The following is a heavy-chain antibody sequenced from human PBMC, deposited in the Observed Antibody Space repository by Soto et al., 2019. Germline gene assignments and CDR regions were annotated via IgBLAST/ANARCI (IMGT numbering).Heavy chain of an antibody. V-gene: IGHV3-7*01. Sequence: EVQLVESGGGLVQPGGSLRLSCAASGFRFRDYWMYWVRQPPGKGLEWVANIKQDGSEKYYVDSVKGRFTISRDNARNSMFLQMDSLRAEYTAVYCCARVATRGGYWGQGTLVTVSS. J-gene: IGHJ4*02. D-gene: IGHD5-12*01. CDR1: GFRFRDYW. CDR2: IKQDGSEK. CDR3: ARVATRGGY.